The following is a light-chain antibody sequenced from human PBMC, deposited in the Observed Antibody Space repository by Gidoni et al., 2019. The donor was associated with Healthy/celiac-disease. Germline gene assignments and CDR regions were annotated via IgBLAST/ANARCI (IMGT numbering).Light chain of an antibody. CDR2: CAS. CDR1: QSVLYISHNKNY. J-gene: IGKJ1*01. CDR3: QQYYSTPWT. V-gene: IGKV4-1*01. Sequence: DIVMTQSPDSLAVSLGERATINCKSSQSVLYISHNKNYLAWYQQKPGQPPKLLIYCASTRESGVPDRFRGSGSGTDFTLTISSLQAEDVAVYYCQQYYSTPWTFGQGTKVEIK.